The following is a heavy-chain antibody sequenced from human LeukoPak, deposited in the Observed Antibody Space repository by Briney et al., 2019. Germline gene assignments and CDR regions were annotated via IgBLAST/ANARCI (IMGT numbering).Heavy chain of an antibody. Sequence: GGSLRLSCAASGFTFSSYAMSWVRQTPGKGLEWVSVISGSGGSTYYADPVKGRFSISRDNFKNTLYLQLNSLRAEDTAVYYCAKLGDYGDSNDYWGQGTLVTVSS. D-gene: IGHD4-17*01. CDR3: AKLGDYGDSNDY. CDR2: ISGSGGST. CDR1: GFTFSSYA. J-gene: IGHJ4*02. V-gene: IGHV3-23*01.